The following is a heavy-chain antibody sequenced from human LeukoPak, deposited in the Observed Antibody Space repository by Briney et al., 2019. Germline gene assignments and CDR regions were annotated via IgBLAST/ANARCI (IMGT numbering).Heavy chain of an antibody. CDR2: IKPDGSQI. CDR3: ARDAMVTDY. CDR1: GFTVSGNY. D-gene: IGHD4/OR15-4a*01. V-gene: IGHV3-7*01. J-gene: IGHJ4*02. Sequence: PGGSLRLSCAASGFTVSGNYMSWVRQAPGKGLEWVANIKPDGSQIYYVGSVKGRSTISRDNAKGSLYLQMNSLRAEDTAVYYCARDAMVTDYWGQGTLVTVSS.